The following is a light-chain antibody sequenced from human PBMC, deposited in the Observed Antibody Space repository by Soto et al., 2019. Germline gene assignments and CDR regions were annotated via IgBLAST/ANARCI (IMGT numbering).Light chain of an antibody. J-gene: IGLJ2*01. V-gene: IGLV2-14*03. CDR3: SSYTTTSTWV. Sequence: QSVLTQPASVSGSPGQSITISCTGTITDVGSSNYVSWYKHHPGKAPKLMIYDVSNRPSGVSNRFSGSKSGNTASLTISGLQAEDEADYYCSSYTTTSTWVFGGGTKLTVL. CDR1: ITDVGSSNY. CDR2: DVS.